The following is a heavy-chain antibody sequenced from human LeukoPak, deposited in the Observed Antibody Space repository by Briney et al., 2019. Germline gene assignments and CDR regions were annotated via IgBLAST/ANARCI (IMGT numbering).Heavy chain of an antibody. CDR2: INPSGGST. J-gene: IGHJ6*03. CDR3: AGGLYGDYARGPYYYYYMDV. CDR1: GYTFTSYY. D-gene: IGHD4-17*01. Sequence: ASVKFSCKASGYTFTSYYMHWVRQAPGQGLEWMGIINPSGGSTSYAQKFQGRVTMTRDTSTSTVYMELSSLRSEDTAVYYCAGGLYGDYARGPYYYYYMDVWGKGTTVTVSS. V-gene: IGHV1-46*01.